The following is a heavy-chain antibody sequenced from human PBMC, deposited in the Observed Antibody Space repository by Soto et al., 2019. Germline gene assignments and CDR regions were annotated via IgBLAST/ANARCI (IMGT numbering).Heavy chain of an antibody. D-gene: IGHD2-15*01. Sequence: PGGSLRLSCAASGFTFSSYSMNWVRQAPGKGLEWVSSISSSSSYIYYADSVKGRFTISRDNAKNSLYLQMNSLRAEDTAVYYCARDMLLPSKGYYGFYYYYGMDVWGQGTTVTVYS. CDR1: GFTFSSYS. J-gene: IGHJ6*02. CDR2: ISSSSSYI. CDR3: ARDMLLPSKGYYGFYYYYGMDV. V-gene: IGHV3-21*01.